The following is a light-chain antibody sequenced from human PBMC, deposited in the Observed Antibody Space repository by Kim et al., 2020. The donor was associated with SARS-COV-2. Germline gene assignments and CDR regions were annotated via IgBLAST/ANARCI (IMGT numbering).Light chain of an antibody. V-gene: IGKV3-20*01. CDR2: GAS. CDR1: QSVSSSY. J-gene: IGKJ3*01. CDR3: QQYGSSPIT. Sequence: EIVLTQSPGTLSLSPGERATLSCRASQSVSSSYLAWYQQKPGQAPRLLIYGASSRATGIPDRFSGSGSGTDFTLTISRREPEDFAVYYFQQYGSSPITFGPGTKVDIK.